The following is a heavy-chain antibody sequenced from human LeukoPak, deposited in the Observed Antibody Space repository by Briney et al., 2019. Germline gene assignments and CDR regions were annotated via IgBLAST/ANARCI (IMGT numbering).Heavy chain of an antibody. Sequence: ASVKVSCKASGYTFTSYGISWVRQAPGQGLEWMGWVSAYNGNTNYAQKLQGRVTMTTDTSTSTAYMELRSLRSDDTAVYYCARDGADSSGYYPYYFDYWGQGTLVTVSS. CDR3: ARDGADSSGYYPYYFDY. CDR2: VSAYNGNT. J-gene: IGHJ4*02. CDR1: GYTFTSYG. D-gene: IGHD3-22*01. V-gene: IGHV1-18*01.